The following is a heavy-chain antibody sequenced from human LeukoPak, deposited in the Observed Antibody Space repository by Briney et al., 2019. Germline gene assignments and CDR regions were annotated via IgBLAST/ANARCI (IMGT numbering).Heavy chain of an antibody. Sequence: SETLSLTYTVSRGSITGYYWNCIRQPAGKGREWIGRIHTSGSTNYNPSVKSRVTISVDTSKNQFSLKLSSVTAADTAVYYCARVGQQLVLGAFDIWGQGTMVTVSS. V-gene: IGHV4-4*07. CDR3: ARVGQQLVLGAFDI. CDR2: IHTSGST. CDR1: RGSITGYY. D-gene: IGHD6-13*01. J-gene: IGHJ3*02.